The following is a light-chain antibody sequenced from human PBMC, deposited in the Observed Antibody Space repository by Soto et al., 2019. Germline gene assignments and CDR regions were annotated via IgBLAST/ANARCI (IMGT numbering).Light chain of an antibody. CDR2: SNS. CDR3: AAWDDSLDGGV. J-gene: IGLJ3*02. V-gene: IGLV1-44*01. CDR1: SSNTGSNT. Sequence: QSVLTQPTSASGTPGQRVTISCFGSSSNTGSNTVNWYQHLPGTAPKLLIYSNSQRPSGVPDRFSGSKSGTSASLAIRGLQSEDEADYYCAAWDDSLDGGVFGGGTKLTVL.